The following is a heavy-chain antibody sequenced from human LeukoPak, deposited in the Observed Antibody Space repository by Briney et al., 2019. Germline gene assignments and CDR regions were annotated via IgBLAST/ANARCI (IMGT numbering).Heavy chain of an antibody. J-gene: IGHJ4*02. CDR2: INGDGSST. Sequence: GGSLRLSCAASGFTFSSYWMHWVRQAPGKGLVWVSRINGDGSSTSYADSVKGRFTISRDNAKNSLYLQMNSLRAEDTAVYYCAREFWNYALGYWGQGTLVTVSS. CDR3: AREFWNYALGY. CDR1: GFTFSSYW. D-gene: IGHD1-7*01. V-gene: IGHV3-74*01.